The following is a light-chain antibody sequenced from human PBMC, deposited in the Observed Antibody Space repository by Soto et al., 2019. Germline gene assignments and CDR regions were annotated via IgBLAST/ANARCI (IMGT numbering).Light chain of an antibody. Sequence: QSALTQPASVSGSPGQSITISCTGTSSDVGSHNFVSWYQQRPGKAPKLMIFEVTKRPSGVSSRFSGSKSGNTASLTISGLQAEDEADYYCSSYTSSSTLEVFGTGTKVTVL. J-gene: IGLJ1*01. CDR1: SSDVGSHNF. V-gene: IGLV2-14*02. CDR3: SSYTSSSTLEV. CDR2: EVT.